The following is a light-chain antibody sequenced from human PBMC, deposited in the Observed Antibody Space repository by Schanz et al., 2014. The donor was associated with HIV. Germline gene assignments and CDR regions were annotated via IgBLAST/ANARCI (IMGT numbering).Light chain of an antibody. Sequence: HMTQSPSTLSASVGDRVTITCRASHSISSWLAWYQQKPGKAPKLLIYQASSLETGVPSRFSGSGFGTEFTFSISSLQPDDFATYYCQQYSDYVFTFGPGTKVEIK. CDR3: QQYSDYVFT. V-gene: IGKV1-5*03. CDR1: HSISSW. CDR2: QAS. J-gene: IGKJ3*01.